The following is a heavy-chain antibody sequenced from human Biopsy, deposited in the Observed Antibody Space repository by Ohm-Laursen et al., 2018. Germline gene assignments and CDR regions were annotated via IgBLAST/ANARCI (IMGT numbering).Heavy chain of an antibody. V-gene: IGHV3-21*01. CDR2: ISSSSNFI. CDR1: GLTFSRYS. CDR3: ARVLLPAAAVHYGMDV. D-gene: IGHD2-2*01. J-gene: IGHJ6*02. Sequence: SLRLSCAASGLTFSRYSMHWVRQAPGKGLEWVSSISSSSNFIYYGDSVKGRFTISRDNAKNSLYLQMNSLRAEDTAVYYCARVLLPAAAVHYGMDVWGQGTTVTVSS.